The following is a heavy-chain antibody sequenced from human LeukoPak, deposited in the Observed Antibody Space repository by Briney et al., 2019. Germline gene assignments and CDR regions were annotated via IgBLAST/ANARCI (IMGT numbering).Heavy chain of an antibody. Sequence: ASVEVSCKASGYTFTGYYMHWVRQAPGQGLEWMGWINTNSGGTNYAQKFQGGVTMTRDTSISTAYMELSRLRSDNTAVYYCARGRKYCSSTSCYPTDYWGQGTLVTVSS. D-gene: IGHD2-2*01. J-gene: IGHJ4*02. V-gene: IGHV1-2*02. CDR1: GYTFTGYY. CDR3: ARGRKYCSSTSCYPTDY. CDR2: INTNSGGT.